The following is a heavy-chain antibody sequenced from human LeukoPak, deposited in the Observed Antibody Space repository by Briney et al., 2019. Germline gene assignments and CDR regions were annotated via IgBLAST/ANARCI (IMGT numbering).Heavy chain of an antibody. CDR1: GGSISSGGYY. Sequence: SQTLSLTCTVSGGSISSGGYYWSWIRQPAGKGLEWIGRIYTSGSTNYNPSLKSRVTISVDTSKNQFSLKLSSVTAADTAVYYCARGPYDILTNWGQGTLVTVSS. CDR2: IYTSGST. CDR3: ARGPYDILTN. V-gene: IGHV4-61*02. D-gene: IGHD3-9*01. J-gene: IGHJ4*02.